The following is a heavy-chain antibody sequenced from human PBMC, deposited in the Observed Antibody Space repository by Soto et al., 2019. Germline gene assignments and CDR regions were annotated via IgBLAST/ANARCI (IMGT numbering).Heavy chain of an antibody. D-gene: IGHD3-16*02. CDR2: IWYDGSNK. Sequence: GGSLRLSCAASGFTFSSYGMHWVRQAPGKGLEWVAVIWYDGSNKYYADSVKGRFTISRDNSKNTLYLQMNSLRAEDTAVYYCARAPLKHEYFDYWGQGPLVTASS. CDR3: ARAPLKHEYFDY. V-gene: IGHV3-33*01. CDR1: GFTFSSYG. J-gene: IGHJ4*02.